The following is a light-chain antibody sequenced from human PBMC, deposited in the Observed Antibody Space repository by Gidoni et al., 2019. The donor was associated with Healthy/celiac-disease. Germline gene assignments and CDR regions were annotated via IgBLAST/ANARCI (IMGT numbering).Light chain of an antibody. CDR3: QQYGSSPFT. Sequence: EIVLTQSPGTLSLSPVERATLSCRASQSVSSSYLAWYHQKPGQAPRLLIYGASSMATGIPDRFSGSGSGTDFTLTISRLEPEDFAVYYCQQYGSSPFTFGPGTKVDIK. CDR1: QSVSSSY. J-gene: IGKJ3*01. V-gene: IGKV3-20*01. CDR2: GAS.